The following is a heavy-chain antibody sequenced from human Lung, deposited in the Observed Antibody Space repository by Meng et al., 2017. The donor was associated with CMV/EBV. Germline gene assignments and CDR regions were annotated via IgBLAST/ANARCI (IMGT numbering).Heavy chain of an antibody. V-gene: IGHV4-4*02. J-gene: IGHJ1*01. CDR3: LRRSGGSV. CDR2: IPHRGSS. CDR1: GDSITNHNW. Sequence: VPLRETGPALVKPSATLSLTCAVSGDSITNHNWWAWVRQPPGKGLEWIGEIPHRGSSAYNPSLKSRVSMSIDKSKNQFSLKLTSVTAADTAVYHCLRRSGGSVWGQGTLVTASS. D-gene: IGHD3-10*01.